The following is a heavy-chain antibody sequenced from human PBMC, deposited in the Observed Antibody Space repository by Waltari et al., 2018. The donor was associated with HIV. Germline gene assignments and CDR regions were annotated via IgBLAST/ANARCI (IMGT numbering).Heavy chain of an antibody. J-gene: IGHJ4*02. Sequence: QLQLLDSGPGLVKPSETLSLTCPVSGASISSSSYYWGWIRQPPGKGLEWIGSIYYSGSTYYNPSLKSRVTISVDTSKNQFSLKLNSVTAADTAVYYCARDKRVSPYGSGSYFDYWGQGTLVTVSS. CDR1: GASISSSSYY. V-gene: IGHV4-39*07. CDR3: ARDKRVSPYGSGSYFDY. CDR2: IYYSGST. D-gene: IGHD3-10*01.